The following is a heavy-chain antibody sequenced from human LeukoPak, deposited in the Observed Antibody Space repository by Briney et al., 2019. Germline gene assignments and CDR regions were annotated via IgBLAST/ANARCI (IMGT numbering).Heavy chain of an antibody. CDR3: ASQYYYGSGSYYKQDPFDY. D-gene: IGHD3-10*01. Sequence: ASVKVSCKASGGTFSSYAISWVRQAPGQGLEWMGGIIPIFGTANYAQKFQGRVTITADESTSTAYMELSSLRSEDTAVYYCASQYYYGSGSYYKQDPFDYWGQGTLVTVSS. J-gene: IGHJ4*02. CDR2: IIPIFGTA. V-gene: IGHV1-69*13. CDR1: GGTFSSYA.